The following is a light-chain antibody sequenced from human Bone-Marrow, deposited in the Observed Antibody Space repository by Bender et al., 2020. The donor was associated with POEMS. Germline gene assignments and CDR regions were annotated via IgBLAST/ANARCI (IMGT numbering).Light chain of an antibody. V-gene: IGLV3-21*02. J-gene: IGLJ2*01. Sequence: SYVLTQPPSVSVAPGQTARISCGGNNLETKGVHWYQQKPGQAPVLVIYEDNKRPSGIPERFSGSNSGNIATLTISGTQALDEADYYCQAWDTSSVVFGGGTKLTVL. CDR2: EDN. CDR3: QAWDTSSVV. CDR1: NLETKG.